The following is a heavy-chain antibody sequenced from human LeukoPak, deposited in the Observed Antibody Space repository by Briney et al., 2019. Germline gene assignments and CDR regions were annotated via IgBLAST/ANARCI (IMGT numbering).Heavy chain of an antibody. V-gene: IGHV3-74*01. D-gene: IGHD3-16*01. CDR2: INRDGSSI. CDR3: ARGVWDYIGASAFDI. CDR1: GFMFGNYW. J-gene: IGHJ3*02. Sequence: PGGSLRLSCAASGFMFGNYWMHWVRHAPGKGLVWISRINRDGSSIGYADSVKGRFTVSRDNGKNTVYLQMNSLRAEDTALYYCARGVWDYIGASAFDIWGHGTMVTVSS.